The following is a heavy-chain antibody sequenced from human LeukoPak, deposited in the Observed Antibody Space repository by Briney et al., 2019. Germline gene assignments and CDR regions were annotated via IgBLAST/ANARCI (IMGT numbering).Heavy chain of an antibody. CDR2: ISWNSGSI. CDR3: AKDGPIGGYYYYMDV. V-gene: IGHV3-9*01. Sequence: PGGSLRLSCAASGFTFDDYAMHWVRQAPGKGLEWVSGISWNSGSIGYADSVKGRFTISRDNAKNSLYLQMNSLRAEDTALYYCAKDGPIGGYYYYMDVWGKGTTVTVSS. J-gene: IGHJ6*03. CDR1: GFTFDDYA.